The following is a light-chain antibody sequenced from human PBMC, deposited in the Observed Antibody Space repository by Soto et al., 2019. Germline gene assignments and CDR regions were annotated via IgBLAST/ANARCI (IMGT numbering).Light chain of an antibody. CDR3: QQYGSSPLT. Sequence: EIVLTQSPGTLSLSPGERATLSCRASQSVSSSYLAWYQQKPGQAPRLLIYGAATRATGVPDRFSGSASGTDFTFTISRLESEDFAVYFCQQYGSSPLTFGGGTKVEIK. CDR1: QSVSSSY. J-gene: IGKJ4*01. CDR2: GAA. V-gene: IGKV3-20*01.